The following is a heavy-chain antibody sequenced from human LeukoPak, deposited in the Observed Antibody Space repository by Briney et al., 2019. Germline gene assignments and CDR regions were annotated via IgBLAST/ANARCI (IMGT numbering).Heavy chain of an antibody. CDR2: ISISSSYI. J-gene: IGHJ4*02. Sequence: PGGSLRLSCAASGFTFSSYSMNWVRQAPGKGLEWVSSISISSSYIYYADSVKGRFTISRDNAQNSLYLQMNSLRAEDTAVYYCASDMVREPEIDYWGQGTLVTVSS. CDR1: GFTFSSYS. V-gene: IGHV3-21*01. CDR3: ASDMVREPEIDY. D-gene: IGHD3-10*01.